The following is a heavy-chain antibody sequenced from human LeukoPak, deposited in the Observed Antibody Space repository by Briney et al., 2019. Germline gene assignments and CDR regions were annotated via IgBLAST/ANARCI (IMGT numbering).Heavy chain of an antibody. J-gene: IGHJ4*02. CDR3: ARDLDPYGSGSYGDY. V-gene: IGHV3-23*01. CDR1: GFTFSSYA. D-gene: IGHD3-10*01. CDR2: ISGSGGST. Sequence: GGSLRLSCAASGFTFSSYAMSWVRQAPGRGLEWVSAISGSGGSTYYADSVKGRFTISRDNSKNTLYLQMNSLRAEDTAVYYCARDLDPYGSGSYGDYWGQGTLVTVSS.